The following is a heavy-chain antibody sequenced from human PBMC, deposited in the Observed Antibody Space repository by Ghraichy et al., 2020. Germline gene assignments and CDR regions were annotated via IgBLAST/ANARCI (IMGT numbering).Heavy chain of an antibody. CDR1: GGSISSSSYY. CDR3: ATLYYYYDSSGYDV. D-gene: IGHD3-22*01. V-gene: IGHV4-39*01. Sequence: SETLSLTCTVSGGSISSSSYYWGWIRQPPGKGLEWIGSIYYSGSTYYNPSLKSRVTISVDTSKNQFSLKLSSVTAADTAVYYCATLYYYYDSSGYDVWGQGTTVTVSS. CDR2: IYYSGST. J-gene: IGHJ6*02.